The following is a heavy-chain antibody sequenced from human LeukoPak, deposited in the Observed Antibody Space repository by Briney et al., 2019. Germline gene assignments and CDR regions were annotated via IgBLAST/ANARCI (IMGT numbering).Heavy chain of an antibody. D-gene: IGHD3-3*01. V-gene: IGHV3-23*01. Sequence: PGGSLRLSCAASGFTLGSNSMTWVRRAPGQGLECVSAITAGGDTTYYADSVKGRFTISRDNSRNTLYLQLNALRAEDTAVYNCAKDRGITIFGVVPDNWFDPWGQGTLVTVSS. CDR1: GFTLGSNS. CDR2: ITAGGDTT. CDR3: AKDRGITIFGVVPDNWFDP. J-gene: IGHJ5*02.